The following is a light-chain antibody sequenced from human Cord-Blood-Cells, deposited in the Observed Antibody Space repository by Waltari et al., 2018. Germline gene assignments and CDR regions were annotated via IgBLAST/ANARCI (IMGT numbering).Light chain of an antibody. CDR3: QQYDNLPLT. CDR1: QDISNY. J-gene: IGKJ4*01. V-gene: IGKV1-33*01. CDR2: DAS. Sequence: DIQMTQSPSSLSASVGDRVTITCQASQDISNYLNWYQQKPGKAPKLLIYDASKLETVFPSRFSGSGSGTDFTFTISSLQPEDIATYYCQQYDNLPLTFGGGTKVEIK.